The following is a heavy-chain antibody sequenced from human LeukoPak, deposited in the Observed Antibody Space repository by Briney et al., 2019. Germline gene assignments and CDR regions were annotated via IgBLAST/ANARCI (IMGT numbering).Heavy chain of an antibody. CDR1: GFTFSSYA. CDR3: ARDRYGDYWYFDL. D-gene: IGHD4-17*01. J-gene: IGHJ2*01. Sequence: GGSLRLSCAASGFTFSSYAMSWVRQAPGKGLEWVSAISGSGGSTYYADSVKGRFTISRDNSKNTLYLQMNSLRAEDTAVYYCARDRYGDYWYFDLWGRGTLVTVSS. V-gene: IGHV3-23*01. CDR2: ISGSGGST.